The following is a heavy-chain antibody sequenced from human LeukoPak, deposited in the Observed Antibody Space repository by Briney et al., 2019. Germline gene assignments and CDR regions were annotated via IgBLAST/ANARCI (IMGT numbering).Heavy chain of an antibody. CDR3: AKDAGFVMITFGQIDY. J-gene: IGHJ4*02. CDR2: INSDGSST. Sequence: PGGSLRLSCAASGFTFSSYWMHWVRQAPGKGLVWVSRINSDGSSTSYADSVKGRFTISRDNAKNTLYLQMNSLRAEDTALYYCAKDAGFVMITFGQIDYWGQGTLVTVSS. V-gene: IGHV3-74*01. D-gene: IGHD3-16*01. CDR1: GFTFSSYW.